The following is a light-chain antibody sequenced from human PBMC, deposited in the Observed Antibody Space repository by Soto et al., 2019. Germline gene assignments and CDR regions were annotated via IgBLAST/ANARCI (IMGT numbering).Light chain of an antibody. CDR1: SSDIGGYDY. CDR3: TSYASGSSHVV. CDR2: DVN. V-gene: IGLV2-14*01. J-gene: IGLJ2*01. Sequence: QSALTQPASVSGSPGQSITLSCTGTSSDIGGYDYVSWYQRHPGNAPKLIIYDVNNRPSGVSNRFSGSKSGNTASLTISGLQAEDEADYDCTSYASGSSHVVFGGGTKLTVL.